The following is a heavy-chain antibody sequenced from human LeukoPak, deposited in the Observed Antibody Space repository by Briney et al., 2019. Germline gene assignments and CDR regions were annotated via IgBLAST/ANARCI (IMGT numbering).Heavy chain of an antibody. Sequence: PGGSLRLSCAASGFTFSSYAMSWVRQAPGKGLEWVSAVSGSGGSTYYADSVKGRFTISRDNSKNTLYLQMNSLRAEDTAVYYCAITVVPAAMLGYWGQGTLVTVSS. CDR3: AITVVPAAMLGY. J-gene: IGHJ4*02. D-gene: IGHD2-2*01. V-gene: IGHV3-23*01. CDR1: GFTFSSYA. CDR2: VSGSGGST.